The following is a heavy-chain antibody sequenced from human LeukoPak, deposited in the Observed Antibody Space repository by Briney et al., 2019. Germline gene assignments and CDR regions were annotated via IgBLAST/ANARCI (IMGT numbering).Heavy chain of an antibody. CDR2: IYSGGST. J-gene: IGHJ6*02. Sequence: PGGSLRLSCAASGFSVSSNYMSWVRQAPGKGLESVSVIYSGGSTYYADSVKGRFTISRHSSKNTLYLQMNSLRAEDTAVYYCARDSPGYDILTGDYDFYYGMDIWGQGTTVTVSS. CDR1: GFSVSSNY. CDR3: ARDSPGYDILTGDYDFYYGMDI. V-gene: IGHV3-53*04. D-gene: IGHD3-9*01.